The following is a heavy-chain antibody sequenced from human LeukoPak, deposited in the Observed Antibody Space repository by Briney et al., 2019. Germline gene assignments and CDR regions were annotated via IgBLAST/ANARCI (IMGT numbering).Heavy chain of an antibody. CDR3: AREGRSSGWYYFDY. Sequence: ASVKVSCKASGYTFTGYYMHWVRQAPGQGLEWMGWINPNSGGTNYAQKFQGRVTMTRDMSTSTVYMELSSLRSEDTAVYYCAREGRSSGWYYFDYWGQGTLVTVSS. V-gene: IGHV1-2*02. J-gene: IGHJ4*02. CDR1: GYTFTGYY. CDR2: INPNSGGT. D-gene: IGHD6-19*01.